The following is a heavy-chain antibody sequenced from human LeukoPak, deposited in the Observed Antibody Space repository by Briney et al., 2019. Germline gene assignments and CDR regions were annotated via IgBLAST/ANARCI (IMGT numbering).Heavy chain of an antibody. V-gene: IGHV1-8*01. CDR1: GYTFTSYD. CDR3: ARGLVTMVRGVMSYYYYYMDV. J-gene: IGHJ6*03. CDR2: MNPNSGNT. D-gene: IGHD3-10*01. Sequence: ASVKVSCKASGYTFTSYDINWVRQATGQGLEWMGWMNPNSGNTGYAQKFQGRVTMTRNTSISTAYMELSSLRSEDTAVYYCARGLVTMVRGVMSYYYYYMDVWGKGTTVTISS.